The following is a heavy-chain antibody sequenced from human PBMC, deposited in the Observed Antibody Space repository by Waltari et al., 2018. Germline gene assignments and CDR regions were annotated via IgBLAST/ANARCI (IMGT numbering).Heavy chain of an antibody. CDR2: INHSGST. Sequence: VQLQQWGAGLLKPSETLSLTCAVYGGSFSGYYWSWIRQPPGKGLEWIGEINHSGSTNYNPSLKSRVTISVDTSKNQFSLKLSSVTAADTAVYYCARDTHLYSSGWYNWFDPWGQGTLVTVSS. CDR1: GGSFSGYY. V-gene: IGHV4-34*01. CDR3: ARDTHLYSSGWYNWFDP. D-gene: IGHD6-19*01. J-gene: IGHJ5*02.